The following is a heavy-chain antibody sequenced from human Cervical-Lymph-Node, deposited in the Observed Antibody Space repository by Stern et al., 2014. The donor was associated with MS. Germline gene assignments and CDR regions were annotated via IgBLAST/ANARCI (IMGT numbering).Heavy chain of an antibody. CDR3: AIDIGGRQGF. V-gene: IGHV3-74*01. CDR1: GFTFSSYW. Sequence: EEQLVESGGGLVQPGGSLRLSCEASGFTFSSYWMHWVRQAPGKGLGWGSRLNEDGTIREHADYEKGRFTISRDNVKDTLYLPMNSLRAEYTAVYSCAIDIGGRQGFWGQGTLVTVSS. J-gene: IGHJ4*02. CDR2: LNEDGTIR. D-gene: IGHD1-26*01.